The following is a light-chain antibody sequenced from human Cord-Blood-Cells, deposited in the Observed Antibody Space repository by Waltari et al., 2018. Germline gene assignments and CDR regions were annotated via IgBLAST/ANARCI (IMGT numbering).Light chain of an antibody. V-gene: IGKV1-27*01. Sequence: DIQMTPSPSSLSASVGVRVTITCRASQGISNYLAWYQQKPGKVPKLLIYAASTLQSGVSSRFSGSGSGTDFTLYFSSLQPEDVATYYCQKYNSAPYTFGQGTKLEIK. CDR3: QKYNSAPYT. J-gene: IGKJ2*01. CDR1: QGISNY. CDR2: AAS.